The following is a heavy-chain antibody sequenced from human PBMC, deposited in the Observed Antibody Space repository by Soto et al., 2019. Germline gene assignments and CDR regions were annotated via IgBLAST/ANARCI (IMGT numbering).Heavy chain of an antibody. J-gene: IGHJ5*01. Sequence: EVQLVESGGGLVQPGESLRLSCAASGLTFRSYWMHSVRQAPGKGLVWVSRINTDGSVAMYVDSVKGRFTISRDNAKNTLYLHMNRMRAEDTAVYYCVRDMQLWRLDSWGHGTLVTVSS. CDR3: VRDMQLWRLDS. CDR2: INTDGSVA. CDR1: GLTFRSYW. V-gene: IGHV3-74*03. D-gene: IGHD2-21*01.